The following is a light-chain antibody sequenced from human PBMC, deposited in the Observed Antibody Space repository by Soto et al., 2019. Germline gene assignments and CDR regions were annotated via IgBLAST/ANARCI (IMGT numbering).Light chain of an antibody. J-gene: IGKJ5*01. CDR1: ENIYTN. Sequence: EIVMTQSPATLSVSPGERATLSCRASENIYTNLAWYQQKPGQAPRLLFYGASTRATGLPARLSGTGSGTEFTLTINSLQAEDSAVYYCQQYYNWPRTFGQGTRLEIK. CDR2: GAS. CDR3: QQYYNWPRT. V-gene: IGKV3-15*01.